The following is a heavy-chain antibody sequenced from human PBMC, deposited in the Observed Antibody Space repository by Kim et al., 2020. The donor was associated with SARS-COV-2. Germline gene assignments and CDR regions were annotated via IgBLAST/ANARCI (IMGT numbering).Heavy chain of an antibody. D-gene: IGHD6-19*01. V-gene: IGHV4-59*01. CDR2: IYYSGST. J-gene: IGHJ5*01. CDR3: ARGVSYSSGWLVDWFDP. Sequence: SETLSLTCTVSGGSISSYYWSWIRQPPGKGLEWIGYIYYSGSTNYNPSLKSRVTISVDTSKNQFSLKLNSVTAADTAVYYCARGVSYSSGWLVDWFDPWGQGTLVTVSS. CDR1: GGSISSYY.